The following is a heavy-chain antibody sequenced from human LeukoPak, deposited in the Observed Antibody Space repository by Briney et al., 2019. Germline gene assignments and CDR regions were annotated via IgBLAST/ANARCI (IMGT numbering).Heavy chain of an antibody. CDR3: AGISRQWLEL. CDR2: ISSSAGII. J-gene: IGHJ4*02. D-gene: IGHD6-19*01. CDR1: GFTFSSFE. V-gene: IGHV3-48*03. Sequence: QPGRSLRLSCAASGFTFSSFEMNWVRQAPGQGLEWVSYISSSAGIIYYADSVKGRFTISRDNAKNSLYLQMNSLRAEDTAVYYCAGISRQWLELWGQGTLVTVSS.